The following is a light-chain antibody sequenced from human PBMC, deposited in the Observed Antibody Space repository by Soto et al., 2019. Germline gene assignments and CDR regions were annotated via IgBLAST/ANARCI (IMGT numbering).Light chain of an antibody. J-gene: IGLJ2*01. CDR2: LNSDGSH. CDR3: QTWDTGIRV. Sequence: QSVLTQSPSASASLGASVKLTCTLSSGHSNYVIACHQQQPQKGPRYLMKLNSDGSHSKVDGIPDRFSGSSSGAERYLTIASLQSEDEANYYCQTWDTGIRVFGGGTKVTVL. V-gene: IGLV4-69*01. CDR1: SGHSNYV.